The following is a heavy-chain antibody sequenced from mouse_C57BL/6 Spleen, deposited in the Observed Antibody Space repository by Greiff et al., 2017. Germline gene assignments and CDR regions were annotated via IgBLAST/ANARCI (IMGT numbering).Heavy chain of an antibody. Sequence: EVNVVESGGGLVKPGGSLKLSCAASGFTFSDYGMHWVRQAPEKGLEWVAYISSGSSTIYYADTVKGRFTISRDNAKNTLFLQMTSLRSEDTAMYYGARGGYDWDYYYAMDYWGQGTSVTVSS. J-gene: IGHJ4*01. CDR2: ISSGSSTI. CDR1: GFTFSDYG. D-gene: IGHD2-2*01. V-gene: IGHV5-17*01. CDR3: ARGGYDWDYYYAMDY.